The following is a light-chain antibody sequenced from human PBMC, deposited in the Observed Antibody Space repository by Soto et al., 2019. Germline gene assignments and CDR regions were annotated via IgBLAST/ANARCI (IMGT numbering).Light chain of an antibody. CDR1: SSDIGAYNF. CDR3: TSWTTSTTMI. Sequence: QSVLTQPASVSGSPGQSITISCTGTSSDIGAYNFVSWYQQHPGKAPKLMLYDVNIRPSGVSNRFSGSKSGNTASLTISGLAADDQADYYCTSWTTSTTMIFGGGTKLTVL. CDR2: DVN. V-gene: IGLV2-14*03. J-gene: IGLJ2*01.